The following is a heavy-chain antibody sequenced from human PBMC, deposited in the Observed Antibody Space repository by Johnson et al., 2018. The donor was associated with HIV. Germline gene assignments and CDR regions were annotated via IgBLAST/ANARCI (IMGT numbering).Heavy chain of an antibody. D-gene: IGHD1-14*01. CDR1: GFTVSSNY. Sequence: QVQLVESGGNLVQPGGSLRLSCAASGFTVSSNYMTWVRQAPGKGPEWVSYISSSGSTVYYADSVKGRFTISRDNAKNSLYLQMNSLRAEDTAVYYCATRDPTHRPGVFDIWGQGTMVTVSS. CDR2: ISSSGSTV. CDR3: ATRDPTHRPGVFDI. J-gene: IGHJ3*02. V-gene: IGHV3-11*04.